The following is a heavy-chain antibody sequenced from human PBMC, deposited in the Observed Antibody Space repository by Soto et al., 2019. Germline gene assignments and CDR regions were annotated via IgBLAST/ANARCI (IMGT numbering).Heavy chain of an antibody. CDR1: GFTFSSYW. Sequence: VQLVESGGGLVQPGGSLRLSCAASGFTFSSYWMHWVRQAPGKGLVWVSRINSDGSSTSYADSVKGRFTISRDNAKNTLYLQMNSLRAEDTAVYYCARDDGDYIWGSYPDYWGQGTLVTVSS. D-gene: IGHD3-16*01. CDR2: INSDGSST. J-gene: IGHJ4*02. CDR3: ARDDGDYIWGSYPDY. V-gene: IGHV3-74*01.